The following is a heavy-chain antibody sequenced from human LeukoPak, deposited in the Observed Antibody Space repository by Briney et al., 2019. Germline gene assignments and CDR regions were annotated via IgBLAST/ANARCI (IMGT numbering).Heavy chain of an antibody. Sequence: GGSLRLSCAASGFTFSNYAMSWVRQAPAGGLEWVSSLRGDGETFYADSVKGRFTLSRDESRNTVYLQLSNLRVEDTAVYYCAGLGNGRTFDYWGQGTLVPVSS. CDR2: LRGDGET. CDR3: AGLGNGRTFDY. D-gene: IGHD2-8*01. CDR1: GFTFSNYA. V-gene: IGHV3-23*01. J-gene: IGHJ4*02.